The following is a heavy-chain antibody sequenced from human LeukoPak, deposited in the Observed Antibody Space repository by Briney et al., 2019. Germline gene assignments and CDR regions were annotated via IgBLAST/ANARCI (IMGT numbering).Heavy chain of an antibody. D-gene: IGHD6-19*01. CDR3: ARRYSSRWFSRRYYYYMDV. CDR1: GYTFTSYG. Sequence: ASVKVSCKASGYTFTSYGISWVRQAPGQGLEWMGWISAYNGNTNYAQKLQGRVTMTTDTSTSTAYMELRSLRSDDTAVYYCARRYSSRWFSRRYYYYMDVWGKGTTVTVSS. CDR2: ISAYNGNT. J-gene: IGHJ6*03. V-gene: IGHV1-18*01.